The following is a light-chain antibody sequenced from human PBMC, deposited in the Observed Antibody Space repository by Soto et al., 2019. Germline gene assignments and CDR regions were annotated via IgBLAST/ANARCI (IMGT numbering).Light chain of an antibody. J-gene: IGKJ1*01. CDR2: SAS. Sequence: EIVLTQSPGTLSLSPGERGTPSCTASQNLGTLYLAWFQQKSGQAPRLLIYSASRRATGIPDRFTGSGSGTDFTLTINRVEPEDFAVYFCQQYAGSPRTFGQGTKVDIK. V-gene: IGKV3-20*01. CDR1: QNLGTLY. CDR3: QQYAGSPRT.